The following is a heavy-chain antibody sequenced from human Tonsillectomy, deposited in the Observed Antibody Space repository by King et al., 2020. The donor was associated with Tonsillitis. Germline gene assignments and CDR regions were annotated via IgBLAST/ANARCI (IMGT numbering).Heavy chain of an antibody. CDR1: GYTFTNYY. CDR2: IKPRGGST. Sequence: QLVQSGAEVKKPGASVKVSCKASGYTFTNYYMHWARQAPGQGLEWLGIIKPRGGSTSYAQKFLGRVIMTRDTSTSTVYMELSSLRSEDTAVYYCARSNLYSSAWLTWGQGTLVTVSS. J-gene: IGHJ5*02. D-gene: IGHD6-19*01. V-gene: IGHV1-46*03. CDR3: ARSNLYSSAWLT.